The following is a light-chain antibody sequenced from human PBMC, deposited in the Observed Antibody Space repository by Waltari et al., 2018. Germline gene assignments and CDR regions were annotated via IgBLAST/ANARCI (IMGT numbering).Light chain of an antibody. CDR1: SSDIGSYSL. CDR3: CSYAGANLVI. Sequence: QSALTQPASVSGSPGQSITISCSGTSSDIGSYSLVAWYQQHPGKAPKLIIHGVSERPSGVSDRVSGSKSGNTASLTISGLQTEDEATFYCCSYAGANLVIFGGGTRVTVL. J-gene: IGLJ2*01. CDR2: GVS. V-gene: IGLV2-23*02.